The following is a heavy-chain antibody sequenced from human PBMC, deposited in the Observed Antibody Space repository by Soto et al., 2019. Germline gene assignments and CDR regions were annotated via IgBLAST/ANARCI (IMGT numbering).Heavy chain of an antibody. J-gene: IGHJ3*02. CDR1: GGSIISGDYY. CDR3: ASCGGDCYVAFDI. Sequence: PSETLSLTCTVSGGSIISGDYYWIWIRQPPGKGLEWIGYIYYSGSTYYNPSLKSRVTISVDTSKNQFSLKLSSVTAADTAVYYCASCGGDCYVAFDIWGQGTVVTVSS. CDR2: IYYSGST. D-gene: IGHD2-21*02. V-gene: IGHV4-30-4*01.